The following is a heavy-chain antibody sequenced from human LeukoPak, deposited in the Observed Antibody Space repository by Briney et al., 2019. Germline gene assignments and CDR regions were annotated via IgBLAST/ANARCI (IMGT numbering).Heavy chain of an antibody. J-gene: IGHJ4*02. V-gene: IGHV4-34*01. CDR1: GGSFSGYY. CDR3: ARDFDY. Sequence: SETLSLTCAVYGGSFSGYYWSWIRQPPGKGLEWIGEINHSGSTNYNPSLKSRVTISVDTSKNQFSLQLNSVTPEDTAMYYCARDFDYWGQGTLVTVSS. CDR2: INHSGST.